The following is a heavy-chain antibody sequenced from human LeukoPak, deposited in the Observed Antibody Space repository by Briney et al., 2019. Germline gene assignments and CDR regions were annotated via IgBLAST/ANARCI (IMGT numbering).Heavy chain of an antibody. J-gene: IGHJ4*02. CDR1: GGSFSGYY. D-gene: IGHD5/OR15-5a*01. Sequence: SETLSLTCAVYGGSFSGYYWSWIRQPPGKGLEWIGEINHSGSTNYNPSLKSRVTISVDTSKNQFSLKLSSVTAADTAVYYCAKGGGLVYGAFDYWGQGTLVTVSS. CDR2: INHSGST. V-gene: IGHV4-34*01. CDR3: AKGGGLVYGAFDY.